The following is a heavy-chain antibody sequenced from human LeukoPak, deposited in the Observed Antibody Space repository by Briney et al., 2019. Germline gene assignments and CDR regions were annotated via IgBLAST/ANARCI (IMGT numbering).Heavy chain of an antibody. D-gene: IGHD6-6*01. V-gene: IGHV4-59*08. J-gene: IGHJ4*02. CDR2: IYYSGST. CDR1: GGSITSYY. Sequence: SETLPLTCTVSGGSITSYYWNWIRQSPGKGLEWIGYIYYSGSTNYNPSLKSRVTISVDTSKNQFSLKLASVTAADPAVYYCAGGGVAARCEYWGQGTLVTVSS. CDR3: AGGGVAARCEY.